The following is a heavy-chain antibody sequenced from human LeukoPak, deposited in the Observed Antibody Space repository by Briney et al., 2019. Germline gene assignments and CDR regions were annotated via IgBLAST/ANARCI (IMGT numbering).Heavy chain of an antibody. CDR3: ARTTTTEYFDY. CDR1: GGSISSYY. V-gene: IGHV4-59*01. D-gene: IGHD4-17*01. Sequence: SETLSLTCTVSGGSISSYYWSWIRQPPGKGLEWIGYIYYSGSTNYNPSLKSRVTISVDTSKNQFSLKLSSVTAADTAVYYCARTTTTEYFDYWGQGTLVTVSS. J-gene: IGHJ4*02. CDR2: IYYSGST.